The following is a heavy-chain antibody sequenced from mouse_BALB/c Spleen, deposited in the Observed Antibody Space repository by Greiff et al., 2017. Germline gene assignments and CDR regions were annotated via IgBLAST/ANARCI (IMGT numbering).Heavy chain of an antibody. CDR1: GFTFSSYG. V-gene: IGHV5-6*01. CDR2: ISSGGSYT. Sequence: EVQVVESGGDLVKPGGSLKLSCAASGFTFSSYGMSWVRQTPDKRLEWVATISSGGSYTYYPDSVKGRFTISRDNAKNTLYLQMSSLKSEDTAMYYCARDPSMDYWGQGTSVTVSA. J-gene: IGHJ4*01. CDR3: ARDPSMDY.